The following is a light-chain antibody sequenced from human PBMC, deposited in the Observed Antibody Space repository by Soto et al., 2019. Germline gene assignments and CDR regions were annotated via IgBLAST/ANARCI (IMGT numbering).Light chain of an antibody. Sequence: QPVLTQSPSASAYLVASVKLTCTLSSGHSTYTIAWHQQQPQNGPRYLMNLNSDGRHSKGDGIPDRFSGSSSGAERYLTISSIQSEDEADYYCQTWGTGIRVFGGGTKLTVL. J-gene: IGLJ2*01. V-gene: IGLV4-69*01. CDR3: QTWGTGIRV. CDR2: LNSDGRH. CDR1: SGHSTYT.